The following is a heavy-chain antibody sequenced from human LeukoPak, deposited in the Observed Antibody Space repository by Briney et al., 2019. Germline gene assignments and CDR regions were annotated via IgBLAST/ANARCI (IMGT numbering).Heavy chain of an antibody. CDR1: GFAVSSNY. CDR3: ARTSSAVNTKGLDS. Sequence: GGSLRLSCAASGFAVSSNYMTWVRQAPGKGLEWVSVVYSGGSTEYADSVKGRYTISRDNSKNTLYLQMNSLRAEDTAVYYCARTSSAVNTKGLDSWGQGTLVTVSS. CDR2: VYSGGST. D-gene: IGHD6-13*01. V-gene: IGHV3-53*01. J-gene: IGHJ4*02.